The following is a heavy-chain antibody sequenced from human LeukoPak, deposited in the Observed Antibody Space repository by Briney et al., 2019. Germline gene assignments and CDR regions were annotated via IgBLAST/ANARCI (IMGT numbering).Heavy chain of an antibody. J-gene: IGHJ4*02. Sequence: SQTLSLTCTVSGGSISSGSYYWSWIRQPAGKGLEWIGRIYTSGSTNYNPSLQSRVTASIDTSKNQFSLKLSSVTAADTAVYYCAGGYYYDFWSGYYPYYFDYWGQGTLVTVSS. CDR1: GGSISSGSYY. CDR2: IYTSGST. D-gene: IGHD3-3*01. CDR3: AGGYYYDFWSGYYPYYFDY. V-gene: IGHV4-61*02.